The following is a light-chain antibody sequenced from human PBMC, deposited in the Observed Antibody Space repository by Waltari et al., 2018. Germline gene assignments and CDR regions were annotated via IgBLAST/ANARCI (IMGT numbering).Light chain of an antibody. CDR2: EDS. V-gene: IGLV2-23*01. CDR3: CSFAESDTWV. CDR1: SSDVGNYDV. J-gene: IGLJ3*02. Sequence: QSALTQTASVSGSPGQSITISCTGVSSDVGNYDVVSWYQKHPAKPPNLLVYEDSKRPSGVSDRFSGSKSGNTASLTISGLQAEDEADYYCCSFAESDTWVFGGGTKVTVL.